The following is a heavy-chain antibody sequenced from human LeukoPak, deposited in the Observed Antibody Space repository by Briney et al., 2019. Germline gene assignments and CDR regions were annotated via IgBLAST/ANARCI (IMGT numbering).Heavy chain of an antibody. V-gene: IGHV4-4*02. Sequence: SETLSLTCAVSGGTITTTNWWSWVRQPPGEGLELIGEVHLSGATNYNPSLESRVSMSIDKSKNHLSLEVTSVTAADTAVYYCTRESGAFSPFGFWGQGTLLTVSS. CDR2: VHLSGAT. CDR3: TRESGAFSPFGF. CDR1: GGTITTTNW. D-gene: IGHD1-26*01. J-gene: IGHJ4*02.